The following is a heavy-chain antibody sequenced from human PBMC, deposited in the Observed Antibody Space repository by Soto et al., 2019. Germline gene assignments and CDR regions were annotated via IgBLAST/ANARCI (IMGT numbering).Heavy chain of an antibody. Sequence: QVQLVQSGAEVKKPGASVKVSCKASGYTFTSYDINWVRQATGTGLEWMGWMNPNSGNTGYAQKFQGRVTMTRNTSISTAYMEMSSLRSEDTAVYYCARMYITIFGVVPFDPWGQGTLVTVSS. J-gene: IGHJ5*02. CDR1: GYTFTSYD. CDR2: MNPNSGNT. D-gene: IGHD3-3*01. V-gene: IGHV1-8*01. CDR3: ARMYITIFGVVPFDP.